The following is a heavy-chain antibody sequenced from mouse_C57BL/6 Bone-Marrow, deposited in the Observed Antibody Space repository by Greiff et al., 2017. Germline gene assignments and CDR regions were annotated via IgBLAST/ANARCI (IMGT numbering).Heavy chain of an antibody. CDR2: ISSGSSTI. D-gene: IGHD1-1*01. CDR1: GFTFSDYG. J-gene: IGHJ1*03. V-gene: IGHV5-17*01. Sequence: EVQRVESGGGLVKPGGSLKLSCAASGFTFSDYGMHWVRQAPEKGLEWFAYISSGSSTIYYADTVKGRFTISRDNAKNTLFLQMTSLRSEDTAMYYCASTVAHWYFDVWGTGTTVTVSS. CDR3: ASTVAHWYFDV.